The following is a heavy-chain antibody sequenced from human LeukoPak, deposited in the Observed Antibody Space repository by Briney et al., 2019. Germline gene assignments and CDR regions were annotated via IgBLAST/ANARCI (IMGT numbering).Heavy chain of an antibody. CDR2: INHSGST. J-gene: IGHJ5*02. CDR3: ARGGRIWNIVVVPAIDNWFDP. V-gene: IGHV4-34*01. Sequence: SETLSLTCAVYGGSFSAYYWTWIRQPPGKGLEWIGEINHSGSTNYNPSLKNRVTISVDTSKNQFSLKLSSVTAADTAVYYCARGGRIWNIVVVPAIDNWFDPWGQGTLVTVSS. D-gene: IGHD2-2*01. CDR1: GGSFSAYY.